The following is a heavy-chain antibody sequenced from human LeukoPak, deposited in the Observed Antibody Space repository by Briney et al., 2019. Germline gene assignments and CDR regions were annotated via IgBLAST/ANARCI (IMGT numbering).Heavy chain of an antibody. V-gene: IGHV1-69*05. D-gene: IGHD3-22*01. CDR3: ARGLYYYDSSGYPTTAEYFQH. J-gene: IGHJ1*01. CDR2: IIPIFGTA. CDR1: GGTFSSYA. Sequence: WPSVKVSCEASGGTFSSYAISWVRQAPGQGLEWMGGIIPIFGTANYAQKSQGRVTITTDESTSTAYMELSSLRSEDTAVYYCARGLYYYDSSGYPTTAEYFQHWGQGTLVTVSS.